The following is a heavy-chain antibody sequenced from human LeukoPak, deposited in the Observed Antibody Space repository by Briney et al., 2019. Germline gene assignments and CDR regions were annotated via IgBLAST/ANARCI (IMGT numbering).Heavy chain of an antibody. V-gene: IGHV4-34*01. CDR1: GESFSGHY. D-gene: IGHD3-16*02. CDR2: INHSGST. Sequence: SETLSLTCAVYGESFSGHYWSWIRQPPGKGLEWIGEINHSGSTNYNPSLKSRVTISVDTSKNQFSLKLSSVTAADTAVYFCARRRYMKVHYYYDGMDVWGARTTCTVSS. CDR3: ARRRYMKVHYYYDGMDV. J-gene: IGHJ6*04.